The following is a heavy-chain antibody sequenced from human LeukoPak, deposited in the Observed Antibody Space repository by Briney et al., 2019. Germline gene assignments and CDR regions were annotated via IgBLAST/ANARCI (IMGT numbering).Heavy chain of an antibody. V-gene: IGHV4-59*01. J-gene: IGHJ4*02. CDR3: ARVKRHYGSGSLTRRYFDY. D-gene: IGHD3-10*01. Sequence: PSETLSLTCTVSGGSISSYYWSWIRQPPGKGLEWIGYIYYSGSTNYNPSLKSRVTISVDTSKNQFSLKLSSVTAADTAVYYCARVKRHYGSGSLTRRYFDYWGQGTLVTVSS. CDR2: IYYSGST. CDR1: GGSISSYY.